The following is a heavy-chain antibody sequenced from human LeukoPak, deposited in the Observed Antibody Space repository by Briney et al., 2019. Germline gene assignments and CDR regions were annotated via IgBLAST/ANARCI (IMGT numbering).Heavy chain of an antibody. Sequence: GGSLRLSCVASGFTVSRVAMSWVRQVPGKGLEWVASITNNNGKTYSAYSVKGRFTISRDESENTVFLQMNSLRAEDSAVYYCAKDHPSSGWPTSEYWGQGTLVTVSP. CDR3: AKDHPSSGWPTSEY. CDR1: GFTVSRVA. D-gene: IGHD6-19*01. CDR2: ITNNNGKT. J-gene: IGHJ4*02. V-gene: IGHV3-23*01.